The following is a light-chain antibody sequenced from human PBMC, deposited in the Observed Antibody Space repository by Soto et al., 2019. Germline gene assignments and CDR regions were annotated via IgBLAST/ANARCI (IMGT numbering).Light chain of an antibody. CDR2: RAS. CDR1: QNIGDS. CDR3: QQYHSYSLT. V-gene: IGKV1-5*03. J-gene: IGKJ1*01. Sequence: DIQMTQSPSTVSASVGDRVTITCRARQNIGDSLAWYQQKPGKGPKVLIYRASSLESGVPPRFRGSGAGTEVPLNISSLQPDDFGTYYCQQYHSYSLTFGQGTKVEIK.